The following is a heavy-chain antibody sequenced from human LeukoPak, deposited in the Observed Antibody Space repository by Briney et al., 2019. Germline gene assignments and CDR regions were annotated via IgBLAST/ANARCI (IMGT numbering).Heavy chain of an antibody. V-gene: IGHV3-23*01. CDR3: ALGATGAFDI. CDR2: ISGSGGST. Sequence: PGGSLRLSCAASGFPFSSYGMSWVRQAPGKRLEWVSAISGSGGSTYYADSVKGRFAISRDNSKNTLYLQMTSLRAEDTAVYYCALGATGAFDIWGQGTMVTVSS. D-gene: IGHD1-26*01. CDR1: GFPFSSYG. J-gene: IGHJ3*02.